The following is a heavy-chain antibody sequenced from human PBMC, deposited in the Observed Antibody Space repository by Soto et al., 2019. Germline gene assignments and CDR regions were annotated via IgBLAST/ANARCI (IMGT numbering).Heavy chain of an antibody. CDR3: ARDRSPRPVQYGMDV. CDR2: INPSGGST. D-gene: IGHD6-19*01. CDR1: GYTFTSYA. J-gene: IGHJ6*02. V-gene: IGHV1-46*01. Sequence: GASVKVSCKASGYTFTSYAMHWVRQAPGQGLEWMGIINPSGGSTNYAQKFQGRVTMTRDTSTRTVYMEVSGLRSEDTAVYYCARDRSPRPVQYGMDVWGQGTTVTVSS.